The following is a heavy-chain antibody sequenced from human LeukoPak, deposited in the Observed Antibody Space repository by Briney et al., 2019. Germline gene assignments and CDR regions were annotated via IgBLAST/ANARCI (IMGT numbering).Heavy chain of an antibody. D-gene: IGHD1-26*01. CDR2: ISAYNGNS. CDR3: ASGWELPGAFDY. CDR1: VYTFTSYG. J-gene: IGHJ4*02. Sequence: ASVNVSCKASVYTFTSYGISWVRQAPGQGLEWMGWISAYNGNSNYALKLQGRVTMTTDTSTSTAYMELRSLRSDDTAVYDRASGWELPGAFDYWGQGTLVTVSS. V-gene: IGHV1-18*01.